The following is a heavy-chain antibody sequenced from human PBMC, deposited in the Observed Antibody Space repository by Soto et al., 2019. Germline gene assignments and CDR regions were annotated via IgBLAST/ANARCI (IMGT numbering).Heavy chain of an antibody. CDR1: GGSISSGGYS. Sequence: PSETLSLTCAVSGGSISSGGYSWSWIRQPPGKGLEWIGYIYHSGSTYYNPSLKSRVTISVDRSKNQFSLKLSSVTAADTAVYYCARVIVGKHWFDPWGQGTLVTVSS. D-gene: IGHD1-26*01. J-gene: IGHJ5*02. V-gene: IGHV4-30-2*01. CDR3: ARVIVGKHWFDP. CDR2: IYHSGST.